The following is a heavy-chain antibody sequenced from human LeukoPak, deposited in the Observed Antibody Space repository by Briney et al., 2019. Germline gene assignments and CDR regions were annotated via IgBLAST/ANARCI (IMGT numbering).Heavy chain of an antibody. V-gene: IGHV3-30*04. Sequence: GGSLRLSCAASGFTFSSYAMHWVRQAPGKGLEWVAVISYDGSNKYYADSVKGRFTISRDNSKNTLYLQMNSLRAEDTAVYYCARAGWDLLHHQTFDIWGQGTMVTVSS. J-gene: IGHJ3*02. CDR3: ARAGWDLLHHQTFDI. CDR1: GFTFSSYA. D-gene: IGHD1-26*01. CDR2: ISYDGSNK.